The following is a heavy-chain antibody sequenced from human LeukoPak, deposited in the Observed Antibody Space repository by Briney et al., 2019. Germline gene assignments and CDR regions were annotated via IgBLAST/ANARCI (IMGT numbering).Heavy chain of an antibody. CDR2: TRNKLNSYTT. V-gene: IGHV3-72*01. D-gene: IGHD4-17*01. CDR1: GFTFSEHY. J-gene: IGHJ4*02. CDR3: ARGGAYYGDYGEWFDY. Sequence: GGSLTLSCAASGFTFSEHYMDWLGQAPGKGLEWVGRTRNKLNSYTTEYAASVKGRFTISRDDSKNSLYLQMNSLQAEETAVYTGARGGAYYGDYGEWFDYWGQGTLVTVSS.